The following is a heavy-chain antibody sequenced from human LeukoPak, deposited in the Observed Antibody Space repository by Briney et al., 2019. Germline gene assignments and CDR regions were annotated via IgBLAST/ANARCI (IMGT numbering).Heavy chain of an antibody. J-gene: IGHJ4*02. V-gene: IGHV3-23*01. D-gene: IGHD3-10*01. CDR2: ISASGGDA. CDR1: GFTFSNHA. Sequence: PGGSLRLSCAASGFTFSNHAMSWVRQAPGKGLEWVSAISASGGDAYYADSVKGRFTLSRDNSRNTLYLQMSSLRAEDTAVYYCAKELRFGSGRHLDYWGQGTLVTVSS. CDR3: AKELRFGSGRHLDY.